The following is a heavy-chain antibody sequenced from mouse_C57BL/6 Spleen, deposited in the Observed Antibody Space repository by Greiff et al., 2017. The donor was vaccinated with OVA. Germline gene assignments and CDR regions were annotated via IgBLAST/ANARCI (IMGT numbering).Heavy chain of an antibody. Sequence: QVQLKQSGAELVKPGASVKMSCKASGYTFTSYWITWVKQRPGQGLEWIGDIYPGSGSTNYNEKFKSKATLTVDTSSSTAYMQLSSLTSEDAAVYYCARGGYYSDYWGQGTTLTVSS. V-gene: IGHV1-55*01. J-gene: IGHJ2*01. CDR1: GYTFTSYW. CDR3: ARGGYYSDY. CDR2: IYPGSGST.